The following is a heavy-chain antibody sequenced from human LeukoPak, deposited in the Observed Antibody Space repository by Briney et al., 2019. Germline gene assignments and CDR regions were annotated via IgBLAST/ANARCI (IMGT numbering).Heavy chain of an antibody. Sequence: SETLSLTCAVYGGSFSGYYWSWVRQPPGKGLEWIGEIKHSGSTNYNPSLKSRVTISVDTSKNQFSLKLSSVTAADTAVYYCARRDIMIARGDFDYWGQGTLVTVSS. CDR2: IKHSGST. J-gene: IGHJ4*02. D-gene: IGHD3-16*01. CDR1: GGSFSGYY. V-gene: IGHV4-34*01. CDR3: ARRDIMIARGDFDY.